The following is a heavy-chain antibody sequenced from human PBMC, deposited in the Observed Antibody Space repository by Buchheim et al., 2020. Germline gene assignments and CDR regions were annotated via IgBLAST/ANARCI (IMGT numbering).Heavy chain of an antibody. CDR1: GFTFSSYW. V-gene: IGHV3-7*02. J-gene: IGHJ6*03. CDR2: IKQDGSEK. Sequence: EVQLVESGGTLVQPGGSLRLSCAASGFTFSSYWMSWVRQAPGKGLEWVANIKQDGSEKYYVDSVKGRFTISRDNAKNSLYLQMNSLRAEDTAVYYCAIDGYYTVLHYYYYMDVWGKGTT. D-gene: IGHD3-3*01. CDR3: AIDGYYTVLHYYYYMDV.